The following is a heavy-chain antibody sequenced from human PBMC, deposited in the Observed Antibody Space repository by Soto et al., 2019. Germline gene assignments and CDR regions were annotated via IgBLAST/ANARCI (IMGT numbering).Heavy chain of an antibody. J-gene: IGHJ4*02. CDR3: ARDRGANDY. V-gene: IGHV3-21*01. Sequence: EVQLVESGGGLVKPGGSLRLSCVGSGFTFSSYSMCWVRQAPGKGLEWVSSISSGSTYIYYPDSVKGRFTVSRDNAKNSLYLQMDSLRAEDTAVYVCARDRGANDYWGQGTLVTVSS. CDR1: GFTFSSYS. D-gene: IGHD3-10*01. CDR2: ISSGSTYI.